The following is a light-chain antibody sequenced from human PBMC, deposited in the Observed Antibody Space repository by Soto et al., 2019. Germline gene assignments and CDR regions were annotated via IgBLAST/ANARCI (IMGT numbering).Light chain of an antibody. J-gene: IGKJ3*01. Sequence: DIQMTQSPSSLSESVGDRVTITCRASQDIFNYLAWFQQKPGKAPKSLIYAASTLQSGVPSTFSGSGSGTDSTLTISSLDPEASATYYCKQYNSFPPSFGPGPKVEIK. CDR3: KQYNSFPPS. CDR2: AAS. V-gene: IGKV1-16*01. CDR1: QDIFNY.